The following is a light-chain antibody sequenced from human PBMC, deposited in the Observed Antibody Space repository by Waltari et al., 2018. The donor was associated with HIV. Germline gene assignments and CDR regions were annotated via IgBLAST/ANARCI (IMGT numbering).Light chain of an antibody. CDR3: QQYGSSPLYI. J-gene: IGKJ2*01. CDR1: QSVNSDY. V-gene: IGKV3-20*01. Sequence: EIVLTQSPGTLSVSPGEGATLSCRASQSVNSDYLAWYQQRLGQAPRLLIYGASSRATGVPDRFSGSGSGTDFTLTISRLEPEDFAVYYCQQYGSSPLYIFGQGTKLEIK. CDR2: GAS.